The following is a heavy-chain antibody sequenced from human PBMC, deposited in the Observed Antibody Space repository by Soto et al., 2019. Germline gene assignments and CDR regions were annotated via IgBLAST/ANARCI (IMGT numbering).Heavy chain of an antibody. Sequence: QVQLVESGGGVVQPGRSLRLSCAASGFTFSSYAMHWVRQAPGKGLEWVAVISYDGRNKYYADSVKGRFTISRDNSKNTLYLQMNSLRAEDTAVYYCASFWPYCISTSCSPWGQGTLVTVSS. CDR2: ISYDGRNK. CDR3: ASFWPYCISTSCSP. CDR1: GFTFSSYA. V-gene: IGHV3-30*04. D-gene: IGHD2-2*01. J-gene: IGHJ5*02.